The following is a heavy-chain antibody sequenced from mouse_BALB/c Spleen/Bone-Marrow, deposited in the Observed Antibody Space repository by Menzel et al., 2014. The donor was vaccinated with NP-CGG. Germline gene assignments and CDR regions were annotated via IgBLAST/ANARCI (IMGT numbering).Heavy chain of an antibody. Sequence: EVKLMESGGGLVQPGGSRKLSCAASGFTFSSFGMHWVRQAPEKGLEWVAYISSGSSTVYYADKVMGRFTISRDSPKNTLFLQMTSLRSEDTAMYYCARSGSSSGYFDYWGQGTTLTVSS. CDR3: ARSGSSSGYFDY. CDR2: ISSGSSTV. J-gene: IGHJ2*01. V-gene: IGHV5-17*02. CDR1: GFTFSSFG. D-gene: IGHD1-1*01.